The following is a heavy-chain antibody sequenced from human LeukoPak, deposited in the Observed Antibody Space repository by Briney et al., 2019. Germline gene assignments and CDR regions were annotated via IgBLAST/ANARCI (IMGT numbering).Heavy chain of an antibody. CDR3: ARDLAVDTAMGDFDY. J-gene: IGHJ4*02. CDR1: GYTFTSYY. Sequence: GGSLRLSCAASGYTFTSYYMHWVRQAPGQGLEWMGIINPSGGSTSYAQKFQGRVTMTRDTSTSTVYMELSSLRSEDTAVYYCARDLAVDTAMGDFDYWGQGTLVTVSS. CDR2: INPSGGST. V-gene: IGHV1-46*01. D-gene: IGHD5-18*01.